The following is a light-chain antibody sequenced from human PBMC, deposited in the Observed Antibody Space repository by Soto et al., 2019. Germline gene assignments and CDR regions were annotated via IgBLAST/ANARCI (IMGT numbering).Light chain of an antibody. CDR2: AAS. V-gene: IGKV1-8*01. CDR3: QRYYSSPWT. Sequence: AIRMTQSPSSFSASTGDRVTITCRASQGISSYLAWYQQKPGKAPKLLIYAASTLQSGVPSRFSGSGSGTDFTRTSSCRQSEDLATYYCQRYYSSPWTCGQGTNVEIK. CDR1: QGISSY. J-gene: IGKJ1*01.